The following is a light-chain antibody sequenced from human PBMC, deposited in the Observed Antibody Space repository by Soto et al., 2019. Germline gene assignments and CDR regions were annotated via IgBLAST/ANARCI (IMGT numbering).Light chain of an antibody. CDR1: SSDVGAYNY. V-gene: IGLV2-14*03. CDR3: SSYTSSSTWL. CDR2: EVS. J-gene: IGLJ3*02. Sequence: QSVLTQPASVSGSPGQSITISCTGTSSDVGAYNYVSWYQQHPGKAPKLMIYEVSNRPSGVSNRFSGSKSANTASLTISGLPAGDEADYYCSSYTSSSTWLFGGGTQLTVL.